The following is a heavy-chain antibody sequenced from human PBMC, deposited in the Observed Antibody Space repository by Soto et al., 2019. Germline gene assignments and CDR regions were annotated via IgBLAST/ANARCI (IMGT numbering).Heavy chain of an antibody. J-gene: IGHJ4*02. V-gene: IGHV3-23*01. CDR1: GFTFSSYA. Sequence: VGSLRLSCAASGFTFSSYAMTWVRQAPGKGLEWVSIISGNSSSTNYAGSVKGRFTISRDNSKNTLYLQMNNLRAEDTAVYYCAKHSADLPFDYWGQGTLVTVSS. CDR3: AKHSADLPFDY. CDR2: ISGNSSST. D-gene: IGHD3-10*01.